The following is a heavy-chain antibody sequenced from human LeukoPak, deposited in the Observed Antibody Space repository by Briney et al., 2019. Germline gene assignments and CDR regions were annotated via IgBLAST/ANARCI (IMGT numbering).Heavy chain of an antibody. Sequence: SEALSLTCTVSGYSISSGYYWGWIRQPPGKGLEWIRSIYHSGSTYYNPSLKSRVTISVDTSKNQFSLKLSSVTAADTAVYYCARGSRFDLWGRGTLVTVSS. V-gene: IGHV4-38-2*02. CDR3: ARGSRFDL. J-gene: IGHJ2*01. CDR2: IYHSGST. D-gene: IGHD2-15*01. CDR1: GYSISSGYY.